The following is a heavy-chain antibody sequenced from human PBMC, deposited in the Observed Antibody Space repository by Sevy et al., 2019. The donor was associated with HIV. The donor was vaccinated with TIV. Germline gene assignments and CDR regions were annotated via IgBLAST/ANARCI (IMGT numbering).Heavy chain of an antibody. CDR2: ISTGGGST. V-gene: IGHV3-23*01. D-gene: IGHD5-18*01. CDR3: AKVDRYTYGPPL. J-gene: IGHJ3*01. CDR1: GFTFSNYA. Sequence: GGSLRLSCAVSGFTFSNYAMSWVRQAPGKGLIWVSSISTGGGSTYYADSVKGRFTISRDNSKNTLYLQMNSLRVEDTAVYYCAKVDRYTYGPPLWGQGTMVTVSS.